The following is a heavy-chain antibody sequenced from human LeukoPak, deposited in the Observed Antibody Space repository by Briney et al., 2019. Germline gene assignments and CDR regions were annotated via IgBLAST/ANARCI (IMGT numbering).Heavy chain of an antibody. V-gene: IGHV4-59*01. CDR1: GGSIGSYF. CDR3: ARGPSAYPYFDY. J-gene: IGHJ4*02. CDR2: VYYSGST. D-gene: IGHD3-3*01. Sequence: SETLSLTCTVSGGSIGSYFWSWIRQPPGKGLEWIGYVYYSGSTNYNPSLESRVAISVDTSKNQFSLKLNSVTAADTAVYYCARGPSAYPYFDYWGQGTLVTVSS.